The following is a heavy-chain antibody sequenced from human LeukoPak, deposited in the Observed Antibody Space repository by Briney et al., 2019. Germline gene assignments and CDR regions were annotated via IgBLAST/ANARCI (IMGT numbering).Heavy chain of an antibody. CDR3: ARPTASRIPYYFDY. D-gene: IGHD2-2*02. J-gene: IGHJ4*02. CDR2: IYHSGST. V-gene: IGHV4-38-2*01. CDR1: GYSISSGYY. Sequence: PSKTLSLTCAVSGYSISSGYYWGWIRQPPGKGLEWIGSIYHSGSTYYNPSLKSRVTISVDTSKNQFSLKLSSVTAADTAVYYCARPTASRIPYYFDYWGQGTLVTVSS.